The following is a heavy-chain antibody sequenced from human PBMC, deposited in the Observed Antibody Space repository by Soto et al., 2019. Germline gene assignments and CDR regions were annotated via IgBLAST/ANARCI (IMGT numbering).Heavy chain of an antibody. CDR3: ARARTGARASYYYYYGMDV. CDR2: TYYRSKWYN. V-gene: IGHV6-1*01. D-gene: IGHD7-27*01. Sequence: SQTLSLTCAISGDSVSSNSAAWNWIRQSPSRGLEWLGRTYYRSKWYNDYAVSVKSRITINPDTSKNQFSLQLNSVTPEDTAVYYCARARTGARASYYYYYGMDVWGQGTTVTVSS. CDR1: GDSVSSNSAA. J-gene: IGHJ6*02.